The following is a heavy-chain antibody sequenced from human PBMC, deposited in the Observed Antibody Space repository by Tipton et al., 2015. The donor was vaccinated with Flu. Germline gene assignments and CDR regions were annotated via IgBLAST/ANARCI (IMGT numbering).Heavy chain of an antibody. Sequence: LRLSCTVSGASITIYYLTWIPQPPGRGLEWIGPIYYSGSTNYNPSLKSRVTISVDTSKNQFSLKLTSVTAADTAVYYCARRDYDILTGSRAFDIWGQGTMVTVSP. V-gene: IGHV4-59*08. CDR2: IYYSGST. CDR3: ARRDYDILTGSRAFDI. D-gene: IGHD3-9*01. CDR1: GASITIYY. J-gene: IGHJ3*02.